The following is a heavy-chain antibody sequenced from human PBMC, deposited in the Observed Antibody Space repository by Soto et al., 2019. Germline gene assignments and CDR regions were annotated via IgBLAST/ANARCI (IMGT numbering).Heavy chain of an antibody. CDR2: VYYSGST. CDR1: GGSFSGYY. CDR3: GRLEGLATISYYFDY. V-gene: IGHV4-34*01. Sequence: PSETLSLTCAVYGGSFSGYYWSWIRQPPGKGLEWIGNVYYSGSTYYNPSLESRVTISVDKSKNQFSLKLMSLSAADTAVYYCGRLEGLATISYYFDYWGQGALVTVSS. J-gene: IGHJ4*02. D-gene: IGHD3-9*01.